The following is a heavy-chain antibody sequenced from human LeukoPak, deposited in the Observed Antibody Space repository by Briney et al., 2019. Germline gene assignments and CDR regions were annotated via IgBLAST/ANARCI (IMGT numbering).Heavy chain of an antibody. V-gene: IGHV4-39*02. Sequence: SETLSLTCTVSGVSISSSNSYWGWIRQPPGNGLEWIGSIYYSGNTYYNASLKSQVSISIDTSKNQFSLRLTSVTAADTAVYYCAREVVAAPGTVDYWGQGTLVTVSS. D-gene: IGHD6-13*01. CDR2: IYYSGNT. CDR1: GVSISSSNSY. CDR3: AREVVAAPGTVDY. J-gene: IGHJ4*01.